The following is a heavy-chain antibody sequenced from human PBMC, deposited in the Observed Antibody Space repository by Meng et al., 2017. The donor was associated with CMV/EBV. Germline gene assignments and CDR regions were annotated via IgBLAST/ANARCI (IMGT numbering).Heavy chain of an antibody. Sequence: SETLSLTCTVSGGSISSSSYYWGWIRQPPGKGLEWIGSIYYSGSTYYNPSLKSRVTISVDTSKNQFSLKLSSVTAADTAVYYCARELRFLESTGWYYYGMDVWGQGTTVTVSS. D-gene: IGHD3-3*01. CDR1: GGSISSSSYY. V-gene: IGHV4-39*07. CDR3: ARELRFLESTGWYYYGMDV. J-gene: IGHJ6*02. CDR2: IYYSGST.